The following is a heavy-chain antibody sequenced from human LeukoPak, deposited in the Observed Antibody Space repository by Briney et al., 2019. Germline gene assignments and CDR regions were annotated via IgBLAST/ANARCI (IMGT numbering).Heavy chain of an antibody. J-gene: IGHJ4*02. CDR3: ARPGRYCSSTSCYREGNFDY. CDR2: IYYSGST. Sequence: PSETLSLTCTVSGGSISSSSYYWGWFRQPPGKGLGWIGSIYYSGSTYYNPSLKSRVTISIDTSKNQFSLKLSSVTAADTAVYYCARPGRYCSSTSCYREGNFDYWGQGTLVTVSS. D-gene: IGHD2-2*02. V-gene: IGHV4-39*01. CDR1: GGSISSSSYY.